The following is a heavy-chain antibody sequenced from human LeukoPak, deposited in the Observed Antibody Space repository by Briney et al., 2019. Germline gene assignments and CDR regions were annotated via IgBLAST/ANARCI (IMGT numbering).Heavy chain of an antibody. V-gene: IGHV4-61*02. CDR2: IYTSGST. J-gene: IGHJ4*02. CDR3: ARDGYYYDSSGYSDY. CDR1: GGSISSGSYY. Sequence: SQTLSLTCTVSGGSISSGSYYWSWIRQPAGKGLEWIGRIYTSGSTNYNPSLKSRVTISVDTSKNQFSLKLSSVTAADTAVYYCARDGYYYDSSGYSDYWGQGTLVTVSS. D-gene: IGHD3-22*01.